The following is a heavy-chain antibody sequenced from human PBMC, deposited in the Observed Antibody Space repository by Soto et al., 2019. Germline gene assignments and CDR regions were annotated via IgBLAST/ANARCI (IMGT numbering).Heavy chain of an antibody. CDR1: GFTFGDYA. V-gene: IGHV3-49*03. Sequence: GGSLRLSCTASGFTFGDYAMSWFRQAPGKGLEWVGFIRSKAYGGTTEYAASVKGRFTISRDDSKSIAYLQMNSLKTEDTAVYYCTRDPNILTGYYIPPGYWGQGTLVTVSS. D-gene: IGHD3-9*01. CDR3: TRDPNILTGYYIPPGY. CDR2: IRSKAYGGTT. J-gene: IGHJ4*02.